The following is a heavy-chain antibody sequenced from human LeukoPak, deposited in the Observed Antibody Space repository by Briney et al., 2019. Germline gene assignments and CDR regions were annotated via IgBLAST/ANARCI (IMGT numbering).Heavy chain of an antibody. CDR3: ARDTLSMAEQQLVRYFGY. D-gene: IGHD6-13*01. J-gene: IGHJ4*02. Sequence: GGSPRLSCAASGFTFSSYEMNWVRQAPGKGLEWVSYISSSGSTIYYADSVKGRFTISRDNAKNSLYLQMNSLRAEDTAVYYCARDTLSMAEQQLVRYFGYWGQGTLVTVSS. CDR1: GFTFSSYE. CDR2: ISSSGSTI. V-gene: IGHV3-48*03.